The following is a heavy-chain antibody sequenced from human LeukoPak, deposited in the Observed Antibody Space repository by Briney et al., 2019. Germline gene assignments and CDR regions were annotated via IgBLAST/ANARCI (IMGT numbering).Heavy chain of an antibody. CDR1: GGTFSSYA. J-gene: IGHJ6*02. CDR3: ARVGRYDSSGYYYYYYYGMDV. Sequence: ASVKVSCKASGGTFSSYAISWVRQAPGQGLEWMGRIIPILGIANYAQKFQGRVTITADKSTSTAYMELSSLRSEDTAVYYCARVGRYDSSGYYYYYYYGMDVWGQGTTVTASS. V-gene: IGHV1-69*04. D-gene: IGHD3-22*01. CDR2: IIPILGIA.